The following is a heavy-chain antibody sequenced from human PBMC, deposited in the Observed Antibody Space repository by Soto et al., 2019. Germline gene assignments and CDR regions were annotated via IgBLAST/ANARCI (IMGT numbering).Heavy chain of an antibody. CDR1: GFTVSSNY. D-gene: IGHD2-15*01. J-gene: IGHJ3*02. V-gene: IGHV3-66*01. Sequence: PGGSLRLSCAASGFTVSSNYMSWVRQAPGKGLEWVSVIYSGGSTYYADSVKGRFTISRDNSKNTLYLQMNSLRAEDTAVYYCARGCSGGSCYENGAFDIWGQGTMVTVSS. CDR3: ARGCSGGSCYENGAFDI. CDR2: IYSGGST.